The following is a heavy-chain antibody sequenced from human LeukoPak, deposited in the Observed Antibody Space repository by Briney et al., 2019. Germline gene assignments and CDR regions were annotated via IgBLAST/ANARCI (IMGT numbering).Heavy chain of an antibody. CDR3: ARGPRVQGSLEYYYDILTGYYVARMYYFDY. J-gene: IGHJ4*02. V-gene: IGHV4-4*02. Sequence: SETLSLTCTVSGDSIRNNKWWSWVRQSPGKGLEWIGEINHSGSTNYNPSLKSRVTISVDTSKNQFSLKLSSVTAADTAVYYCARGPRVQGSLEYYYDILTGYYVARMYYFDYWGQGTLVTVSS. CDR1: GDSIRNNKW. CDR2: INHSGST. D-gene: IGHD3-9*01.